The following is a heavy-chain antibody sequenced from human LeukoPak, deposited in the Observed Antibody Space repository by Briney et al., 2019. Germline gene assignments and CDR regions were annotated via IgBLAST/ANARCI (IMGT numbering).Heavy chain of an antibody. CDR3: GRYDSWYYFDI. V-gene: IGHV4-59*08. D-gene: IGHD3-22*01. J-gene: IGHJ4*02. CDR2: IYYSGST. CDR1: GGSFSGYY. Sequence: SETLSLTCAVHGGSFSGYYWSWIRQPPGKGREWIGYIYYSGSTNYHPPLKSRVSISVDTSENQISLKLSSVTAADTATYYCGRYDSWYYFDIWGQGNLVTVSS.